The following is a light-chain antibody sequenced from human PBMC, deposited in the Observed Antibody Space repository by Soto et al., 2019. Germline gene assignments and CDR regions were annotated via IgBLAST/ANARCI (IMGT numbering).Light chain of an antibody. Sequence: EIVLTQSPATLSLSPGARATVSCRASQSVVRSLAWYQQKPGQAPRLLIYETFNRATGIPARFSGSGSGTDFTLTISSLEPEDFAVYYCHQRSNWPWTFGRGTKVELK. CDR1: QSVVRS. J-gene: IGKJ1*01. CDR2: ETF. V-gene: IGKV3-11*01. CDR3: HQRSNWPWT.